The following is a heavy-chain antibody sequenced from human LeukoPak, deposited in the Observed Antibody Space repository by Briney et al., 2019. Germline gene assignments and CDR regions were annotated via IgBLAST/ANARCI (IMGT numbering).Heavy chain of an antibody. V-gene: IGHV3-30*04. D-gene: IGHD3-10*01. Sequence: GGSLRLSCAASGFTFSSYAMHWVRQAPGKGLEWVAVISYDGSNKYYADSVKGRFTISRDNSKNTLYLQMNSLRAEDTAVYYCARSYGSGSLEYYYYMDVWGKGTTVTVSS. J-gene: IGHJ6*03. CDR1: GFTFSSYA. CDR3: ARSYGSGSLEYYYYMDV. CDR2: ISYDGSNK.